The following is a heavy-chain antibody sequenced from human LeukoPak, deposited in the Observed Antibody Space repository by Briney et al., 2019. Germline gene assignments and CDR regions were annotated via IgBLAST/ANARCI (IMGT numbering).Heavy chain of an antibody. V-gene: IGHV3-23*01. J-gene: IGHJ6*02. CDR1: GFTFSSYA. CDR3: ARFIAAAAYGMDV. CDR2: ISSSADST. Sequence: PGGSLRLSCVASGFTFSSYAMSWVRQAPGKGLEWVSSISSSADSTYYADSGKGRFTISRDSAKNSLYLQMNSLRAEDTAVYYCARFIAAAAYGMDVWGQGTTVTVSS. D-gene: IGHD6-13*01.